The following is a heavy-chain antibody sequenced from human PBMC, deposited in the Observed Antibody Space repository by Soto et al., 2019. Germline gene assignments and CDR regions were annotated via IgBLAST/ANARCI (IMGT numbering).Heavy chain of an antibody. CDR3: ARELDFYDSGTYYKSADWFCP. J-gene: IGHJ5*02. D-gene: IGHD3-10*01. CDR1: GGSISGYY. V-gene: IGHV4-34*01. CDR2: TDHSGST. Sequence: PSETLSLTCGVHGGSISGYYWSWIRQSPGKGLEWIGETDHSGSTNYNPSLRSRVTMSVDTSKNQFSLKLSSVTAADTAVYYCARELDFYDSGTYYKSADWFCPWGQGTLVTVSS.